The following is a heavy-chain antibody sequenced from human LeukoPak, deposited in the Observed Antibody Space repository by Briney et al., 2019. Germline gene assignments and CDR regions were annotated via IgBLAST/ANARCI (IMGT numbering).Heavy chain of an antibody. CDR1: GFTFSSYW. V-gene: IGHV3-7*01. J-gene: IGHJ6*03. Sequence: GGSLRLSCAASGFTFSSYWMSWVRQAPGKGLEWVANIKQDGSERYYVDSVKGRFTISRDNAKNSLYLQTNSLRAEDTAVYYCARDDNLRLLEWPSNYYMDVWGKGTTVTVSS. CDR2: IKQDGSER. CDR3: ARDDNLRLLEWPSNYYMDV. D-gene: IGHD3-3*01.